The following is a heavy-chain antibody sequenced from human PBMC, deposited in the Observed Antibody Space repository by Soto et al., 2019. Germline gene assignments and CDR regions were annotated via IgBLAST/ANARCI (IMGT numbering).Heavy chain of an antibody. CDR3: ARSPSKKLDFDY. D-gene: IGHD1-1*01. V-gene: IGHV1-69*13. CDR1: GGTFSSYA. J-gene: IGHJ4*02. Sequence: SVKVSCKASGGTFSSYAISWVRQAPGQGLEWMGGIIPIFGTANYAQKFQGRVTITADESTSTAYMELSSLRSEDTAVYYCARSPSKKLDFDYWGQGTLVTVSS. CDR2: IIPIFGTA.